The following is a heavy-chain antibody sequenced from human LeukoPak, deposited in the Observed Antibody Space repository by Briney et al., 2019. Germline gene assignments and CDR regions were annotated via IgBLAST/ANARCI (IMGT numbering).Heavy chain of an antibody. CDR1: GFTFSSYG. J-gene: IGHJ5*02. D-gene: IGHD2-2*01. V-gene: IGHV3-30*18. CDR3: AKGVPWFDP. Sequence: GGSLRLSCAASGFTFSSYGMHWVRQAPGKGLEWVAVISYDGSNKYYADSVKGRFTISRDNSKNTLYLQMNSLRAEDTAVYYCAKGVPWFDPWGQGTLVTVSS. CDR2: ISYDGSNK.